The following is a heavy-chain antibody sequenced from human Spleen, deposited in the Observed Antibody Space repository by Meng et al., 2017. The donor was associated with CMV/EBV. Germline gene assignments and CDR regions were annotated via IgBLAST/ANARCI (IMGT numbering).Heavy chain of an antibody. V-gene: IGHV3-33*06. CDR1: GFTFSSYG. CDR2: IWYDGSNK. Sequence: SGFTFSSYGMHWVRQAQGKGLEWVAVIWYDGSNKYYADSVKGRFTISRDNSKNTLYLQMNSLRAEDTAVYYCAKDLAGGDYGDYLDYWGQGTLVTVSS. CDR3: AKDLAGGDYGDYLDY. J-gene: IGHJ4*02. D-gene: IGHD4-17*01.